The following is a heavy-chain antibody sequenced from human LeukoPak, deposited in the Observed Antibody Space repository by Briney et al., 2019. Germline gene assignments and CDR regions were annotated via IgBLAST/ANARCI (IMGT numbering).Heavy chain of an antibody. V-gene: IGHV1-8*01. J-gene: IGHJ4*02. CDR1: GYTFTSYD. Sequence: ASVKVSCKASGYTFTSYDINWVRQATGQGLEWMGWMNPNSGNTGYAQKFQGRVTMTRNTSMSTAYMELSSLRSEDTAVYYCARSYYYDSGFDYWGQGTLVTVSP. CDR3: ARSYYYDSGFDY. CDR2: MNPNSGNT. D-gene: IGHD3-22*01.